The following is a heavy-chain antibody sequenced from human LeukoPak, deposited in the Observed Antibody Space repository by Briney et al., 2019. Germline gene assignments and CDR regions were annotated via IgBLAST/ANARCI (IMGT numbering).Heavy chain of an antibody. CDR1: GFTFSSYA. J-gene: IGHJ4*02. V-gene: IGHV3-30*04. CDR2: ISYDGSNK. D-gene: IGHD3-3*01. CDR3: ARDLELSAVYYFDS. Sequence: GGSLRLSCAASGFTFSSYAMHWVRQAPGKGLEWVAVISYDGSNKYNADSVKGRFTISRDNSKNTLYLQMNSLRAEDTAVYYCARDLELSAVYYFDSWGQGTLVIVSS.